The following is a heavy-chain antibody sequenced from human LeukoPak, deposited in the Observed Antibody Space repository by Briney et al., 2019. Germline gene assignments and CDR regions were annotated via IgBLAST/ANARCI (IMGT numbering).Heavy chain of an antibody. J-gene: IGHJ4*02. CDR2: INPNSGGT. CDR3: ARATYDSSGYYFDY. D-gene: IGHD3-22*01. CDR1: GYTFTGYY. Sequence: GASVKVSCKASGYTFTGYYKHWVRQAPGQGLEWMGWINPNSGGTNYAQKFQGRVTITRDTSASTAYMELSSLRSEDTAVYYCARATYDSSGYYFDYWGQGTLVTVSS. V-gene: IGHV1-2*02.